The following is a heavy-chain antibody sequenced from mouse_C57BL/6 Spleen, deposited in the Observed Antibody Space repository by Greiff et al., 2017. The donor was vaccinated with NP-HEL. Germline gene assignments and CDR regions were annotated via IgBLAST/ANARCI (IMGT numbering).Heavy chain of an antibody. CDR3: ARGSSYGLDY. J-gene: IGHJ2*01. D-gene: IGHD1-1*01. CDR2: ISDGGSYT. V-gene: IGHV5-4*01. CDR1: GFTFSSYA. Sequence: EVQVVESGGGLVKPGGSLKLSCAASGFTFSSYAMSWVRQTPEKRLEWVATISDGGSYTYYPDNVKGRFTISRDNAQNNLYLQMSHLKSEDTAMYYFARGSSYGLDYWGQGTTLTDAS.